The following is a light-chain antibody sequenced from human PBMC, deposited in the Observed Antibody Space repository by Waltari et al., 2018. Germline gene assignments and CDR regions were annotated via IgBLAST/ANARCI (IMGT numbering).Light chain of an antibody. V-gene: IGKV3-11*01. J-gene: IGKJ5*01. CDR3: QQRMDRSIT. Sequence: IVLTQSPGTLSLSPGDRATLSCRASHSVGSYLAWYQHKPGQAPRLLIYDASRRASGIPDRFSGSGSATDFPLTITRLETDDFANYYWQQRMDRSITFGQGTRLEI. CDR1: HSVGSY. CDR2: DAS.